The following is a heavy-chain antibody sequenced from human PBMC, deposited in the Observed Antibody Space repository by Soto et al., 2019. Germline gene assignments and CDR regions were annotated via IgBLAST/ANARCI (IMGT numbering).Heavy chain of an antibody. V-gene: IGHV3-23*01. Sequence: PGGSLRLSCAASGFIVSSNHALSWVRQAPGKGLEWVSGISGSGTTTYYADSVKGRFTISRDSSKNTLYLQMNSLRAEDTAVYYCVRDDIGVGLDHWGLGTPVTVSS. CDR2: ISGSGTTT. CDR1: GFIVSSNHA. CDR3: VRDDIGVGLDH. J-gene: IGHJ4*02. D-gene: IGHD1-26*01.